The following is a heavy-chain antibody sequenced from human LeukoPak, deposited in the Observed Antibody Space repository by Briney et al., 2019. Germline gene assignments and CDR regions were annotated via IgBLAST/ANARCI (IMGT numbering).Heavy chain of an antibody. Sequence: SETLSLTCTVSGDSIGQDYWNWIRQVPGRGLEWIGHVSNSGSANYNPSLKSRVAISVDRSKNQFSLRLDSVTAADTAFYYCATAPNPYYFDYWGQGTLATVSS. CDR3: ATAPNPYYFDY. J-gene: IGHJ4*02. V-gene: IGHV4-59*01. CDR2: VSNSGSA. D-gene: IGHD3-10*01. CDR1: GDSIGQDY.